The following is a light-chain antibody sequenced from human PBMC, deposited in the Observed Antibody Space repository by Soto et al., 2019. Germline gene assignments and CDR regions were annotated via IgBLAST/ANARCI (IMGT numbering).Light chain of an antibody. Sequence: EIVLTQSPATLSLSPGERATLSCRASQSVSSYLAWYQQKPGQAPRLLIYDVSIRATGVPARFSATGSETDFTLTISGLQSEDSAVYYCQQRSNWPPITFGQGTRLEIK. J-gene: IGKJ5*01. CDR1: QSVSSY. CDR3: QQRSNWPPIT. CDR2: DVS. V-gene: IGKV3-11*01.